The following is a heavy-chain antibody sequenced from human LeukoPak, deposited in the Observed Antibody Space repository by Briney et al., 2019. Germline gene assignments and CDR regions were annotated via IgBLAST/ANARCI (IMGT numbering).Heavy chain of an antibody. CDR3: ARWGSTSCYDY. V-gene: IGHV3-64*01. D-gene: IGHD2-2*01. Sequence: GGSLRLSCAASGFTFSSYAMHWVRQAPGKGLEYVAAISANGDSTYYVNSVEGRFTISRDNSKNTLYLQMGSLRVEDMAVYYCARWGSTSCYDYWGQGTLVTVSS. CDR2: ISANGDST. J-gene: IGHJ4*02. CDR1: GFTFSSYA.